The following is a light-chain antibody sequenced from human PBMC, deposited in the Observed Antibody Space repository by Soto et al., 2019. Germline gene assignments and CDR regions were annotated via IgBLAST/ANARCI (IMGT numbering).Light chain of an antibody. CDR2: EVN. CDR1: SSDVGGYNF. V-gene: IGLV2-14*01. Sequence: QSVLTQPASVSGSPGQSITISCTGTSSDVGGYNFVSWYQQHPGKAPKLMIYEVNNRPSGVSNRFSGSKSGNTASLTISGLQAEDDADYYCSSWTSSTTQVLGGGTKVTVL. CDR3: SSWTSSTTQV. J-gene: IGLJ3*02.